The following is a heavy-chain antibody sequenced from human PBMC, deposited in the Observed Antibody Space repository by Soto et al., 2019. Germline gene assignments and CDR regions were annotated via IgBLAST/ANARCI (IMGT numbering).Heavy chain of an antibody. J-gene: IGHJ6*02. CDR3: ARGGRRSPGMDV. CDR1: GGSISSGGYY. CDR2: IYYSGST. V-gene: IGHV4-31*03. Sequence: QVQLQESGPGLVKPSQTLSLTCTVSGGSISSGGYYWSWIRQHPGKGLEWIGYIYYSGSTYYNPSLKSRVNLSVDTSKNQFSLKLSSVTAADTAVYYCARGGRRSPGMDVWGQGTTVTVSS.